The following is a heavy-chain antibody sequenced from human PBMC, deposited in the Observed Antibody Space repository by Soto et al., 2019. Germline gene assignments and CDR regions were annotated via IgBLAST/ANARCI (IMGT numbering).Heavy chain of an antibody. Sequence: SENLSLTCTVSGGSVRSYYWSWTRQPPGKGLEWIGYMYYSGTSNSNPSVKSRVTLSVDTSKNQFSLKLTSVTAADTAVYYCARHLPRGNSDFVNSFDSRGKGTLVTVS. CDR2: MYYSGTS. D-gene: IGHD4-4*01. CDR3: ARHLPRGNSDFVNSFDS. J-gene: IGHJ4*02. V-gene: IGHV4-59*08. CDR1: GGSVRSYY.